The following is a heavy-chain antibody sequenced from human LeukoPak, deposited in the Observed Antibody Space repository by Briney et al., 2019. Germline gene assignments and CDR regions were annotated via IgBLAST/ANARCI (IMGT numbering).Heavy chain of an antibody. CDR1: GHTFTSYG. CDR2: ISAYNGNT. Sequence: ASVKVSCKASGHTFTSYGISWVRQAPGQGLEWMGWISAYNGNTNYAQKLQGRVTMTTDTSTSTAYMELRSLRSDDTAVYYCASLQWLYNWFDPWGQGTLVTVSS. J-gene: IGHJ5*02. V-gene: IGHV1-18*01. D-gene: IGHD6-19*01. CDR3: ASLQWLYNWFDP.